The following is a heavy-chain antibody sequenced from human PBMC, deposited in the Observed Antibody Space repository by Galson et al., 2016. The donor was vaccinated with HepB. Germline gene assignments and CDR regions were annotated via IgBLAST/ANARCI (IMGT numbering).Heavy chain of an antibody. V-gene: IGHV4-4*02. CDR3: ARGDDSGFYDTSGYFYLDP. J-gene: IGHJ5*02. D-gene: IGHD3-22*01. CDR1: GGFISHNKW. CDR2: IYHSGST. Sequence: SETLSLTCVVSGGFISHNKWWNWVRQSPGKGLEWIGEIYHSGSTNYNPSLRSRVTIALDKSKNQFSLQLHSVTAADTAVYYCARGDDSGFYDTSGYFYLDPWGQGVLVTVSS.